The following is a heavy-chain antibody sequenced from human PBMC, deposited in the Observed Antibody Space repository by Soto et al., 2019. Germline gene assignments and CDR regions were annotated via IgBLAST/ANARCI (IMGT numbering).Heavy chain of an antibody. CDR1: GGSISGGGYY. CDR2: IYYSGTT. CDR3: ARAVHYRYQDGMDV. J-gene: IGHJ6*02. V-gene: IGHV4-31*03. Sequence: QVQLQESGPGLVKPSQTLSLTCTVSGGSISGGGYYWSWIRQHPGKGLEWIGYIYYSGTTYYNPSLKSRLTISVDTSENQFSLKLSSVTAADTAVYYCARAVHYRYQDGMDVWGQGTTVTVSS. D-gene: IGHD1-1*01.